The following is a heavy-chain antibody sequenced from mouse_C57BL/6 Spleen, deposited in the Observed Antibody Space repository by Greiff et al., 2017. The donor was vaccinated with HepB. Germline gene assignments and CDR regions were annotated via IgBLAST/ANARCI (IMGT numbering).Heavy chain of an antibody. CDR1: GYAFSSSW. V-gene: IGHV1-82*01. D-gene: IGHD1-1*01. CDR2: IYPGDGDT. CDR3: ARAGYYDGSSSTYYYAMDY. Sequence: VQLQQSGPELVKPGASVKISCKASGYAFSSSWMNWVKQRPGKGLEWIGRIYPGDGDTNYNGKFKGKATLTADKSSSTAYMQLSSLTSEDSAVYFCARAGYYDGSSSTYYYAMDYWGQGTSVTVSS. J-gene: IGHJ4*01.